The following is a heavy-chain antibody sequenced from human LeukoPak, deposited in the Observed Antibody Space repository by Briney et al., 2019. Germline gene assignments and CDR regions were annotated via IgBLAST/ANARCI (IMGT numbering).Heavy chain of an antibody. J-gene: IGHJ4*02. Sequence: ASVKVSCKASGYTFTSYYMHWVRQAPGQGLEWMGIINPSGGSTSYAQKFQGRVTMTRDTSTSTVYMELSSLRSEDTAVFNCARTLVPAANFDYWGQGTLVTVSS. V-gene: IGHV1-46*01. D-gene: IGHD2-2*01. CDR1: GYTFTSYY. CDR2: INPSGGST. CDR3: ARTLVPAANFDY.